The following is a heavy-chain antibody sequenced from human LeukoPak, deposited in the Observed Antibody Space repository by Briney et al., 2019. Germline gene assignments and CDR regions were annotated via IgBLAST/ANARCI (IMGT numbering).Heavy chain of an antibody. V-gene: IGHV4-61*09. CDR1: GGSINSGSYY. D-gene: IGHD5-24*01. J-gene: IGHJ3*02. CDR3: ARSLDGLDASDI. CDR2: IYTSGST. Sequence: SETLSLTCTVSGGSINSGSYYWNWIRQPAGKGLEWIGHIYTSGSTNYNPSLKSRVTISMDRSKNQFSVKLSSVTATDTAVYYCARSLDGLDASDIWGQGKMVTVSS.